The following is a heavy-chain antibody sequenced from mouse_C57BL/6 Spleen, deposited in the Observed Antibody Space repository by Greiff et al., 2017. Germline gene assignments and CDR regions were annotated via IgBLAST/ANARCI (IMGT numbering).Heavy chain of an antibody. CDR3: SMVTTRYAMDY. Sequence: VQLQQPGAELVKPGASVKMSCKASGYTFTSYWLTWVKQRPGQGLEWIGDIYPGSGSTNYNEKFKSKATLTVDTSSSTAYMQLSSLTSEDSAVYYCSMVTTRYAMDYWGQGTSVTVSS. D-gene: IGHD2-2*01. J-gene: IGHJ4*01. CDR1: GYTFTSYW. CDR2: IYPGSGST. V-gene: IGHV1-55*01.